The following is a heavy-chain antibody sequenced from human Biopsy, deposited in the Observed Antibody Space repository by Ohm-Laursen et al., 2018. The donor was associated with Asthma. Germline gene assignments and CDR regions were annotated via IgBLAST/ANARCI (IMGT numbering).Heavy chain of an antibody. CDR3: AHRLCIGGACYDAFDI. CDR2: IYWDDDK. V-gene: IGHV2-5*02. Sequence: TQTLTLTLTFSGFSLTTTGVGVAWTRQPPGKALEWLARIYWDDDKRYSSSLKSRLTITKDTSKNQVVLTMTNMDPVDTATYYCAHRLCIGGACYDAFDIWGQGTMVTVSS. D-gene: IGHD2-8*02. CDR1: GFSLTTTGVG. J-gene: IGHJ3*02.